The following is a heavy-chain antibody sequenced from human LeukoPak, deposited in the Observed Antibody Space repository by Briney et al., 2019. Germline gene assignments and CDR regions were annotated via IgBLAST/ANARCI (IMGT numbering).Heavy chain of an antibody. D-gene: IGHD4-17*01. Sequence: SETLSLTCTVSGYSISSGYYWGWIRQPPGKGLEWIGSIYYSGSTYYNPSLKSRVTISVDTSKNQFSLKLSSVTAADTAVYYCAREGGDPRWFDPWGHGTLVTVSS. CDR2: IYYSGST. CDR1: GYSISSGYY. J-gene: IGHJ5*02. V-gene: IGHV4-38-2*02. CDR3: AREGGDPRWFDP.